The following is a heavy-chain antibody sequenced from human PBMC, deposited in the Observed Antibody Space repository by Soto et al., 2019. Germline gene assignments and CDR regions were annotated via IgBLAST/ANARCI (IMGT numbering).Heavy chain of an antibody. CDR2: ISYDGTNK. J-gene: IGHJ4*02. CDR3: ARDFCSSTSCFPDY. V-gene: IGHV3-30-3*01. D-gene: IGHD2-2*01. CDR1: GFNFSYYA. Sequence: GGSLRLSCTASGFNFSYYAMHWVRQAPGKGLEWMTVISYDGTNKYYADSVKGRFTISRDNSKSIFYLQMNSLRVEDTAMYYCARDFCSSTSCFPDYWGQGTLVTVSS.